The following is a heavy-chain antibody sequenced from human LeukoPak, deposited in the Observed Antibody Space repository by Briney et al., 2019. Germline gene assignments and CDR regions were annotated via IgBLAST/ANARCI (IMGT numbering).Heavy chain of an antibody. CDR2: IIPIFGTA. CDR1: GGTFSSYA. J-gene: IGHJ3*02. V-gene: IGHV1-69*01. D-gene: IGHD3-9*01. Sequence: SVKVSCKASGGTFSSYAISWVRQAPGQGLGWMGGIIPIFGTANYAQKFQGRVTITADESTSTAYMELSSLRSEDTAVYYCARDIPPERYFDWSPTTDAFDIWGQGTMVTVSS. CDR3: ARDIPPERYFDWSPTTDAFDI.